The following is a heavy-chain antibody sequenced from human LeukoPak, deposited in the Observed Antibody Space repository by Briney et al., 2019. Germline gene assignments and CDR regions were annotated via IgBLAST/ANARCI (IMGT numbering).Heavy chain of an antibody. CDR3: ARTTEGGYTYGYFYYYYMDV. CDR2: IYYSGST. CDR1: GGSISSSSYY. D-gene: IGHD5-18*01. Sequence: SETLSLTCIVSGGSISSSSYYWGWTRQPPGKGLEWIGRIYYSGSTYYNPSLKSRVTISVDTSKNQFSLKLSSVTAADTAVYYCARTTEGGYTYGYFYYYYMDVWGKGTTVTISS. V-gene: IGHV4-39*07. J-gene: IGHJ6*03.